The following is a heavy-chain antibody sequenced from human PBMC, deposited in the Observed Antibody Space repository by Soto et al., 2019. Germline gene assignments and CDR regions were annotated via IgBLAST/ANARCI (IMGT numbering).Heavy chain of an antibody. J-gene: IGHJ4*02. CDR2: IIPIFGTA. Sequence: GASVKVSCKASGGTFSSYAISWVRQAPGQGLEWMGGIIPIFGTANYAQKFQGRVTITADESTSTAYMELSSLRSEDTAVYYCAGGGGYCGGDCYFTYWGQGTLVTAPQ. D-gene: IGHD2-21*02. CDR3: AGGGGYCGGDCYFTY. CDR1: GGTFSSYA. V-gene: IGHV1-69*13.